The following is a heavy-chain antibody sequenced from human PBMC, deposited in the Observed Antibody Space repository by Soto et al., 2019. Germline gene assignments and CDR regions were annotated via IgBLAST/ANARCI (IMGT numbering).Heavy chain of an antibody. Sequence: SETLSLTCTVSGDSISSGSYWGWIRQPPGEGPEWIASIYHGGTTFYNPSLKSRISISVDTSKNQFSLRLTSVTAADTATYYCARVHVMVVAGSTFDYWGPGALVTVSS. D-gene: IGHD6-19*01. V-gene: IGHV4-38-2*02. CDR1: GDSISSGSY. CDR2: IYHGGTT. CDR3: ARVHVMVVAGSTFDY. J-gene: IGHJ4*03.